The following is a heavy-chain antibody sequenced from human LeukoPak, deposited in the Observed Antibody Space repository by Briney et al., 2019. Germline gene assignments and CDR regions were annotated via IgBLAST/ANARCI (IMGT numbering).Heavy chain of an antibody. CDR1: GGTFSSYA. D-gene: IGHD2-2*01. CDR2: INPNSGGT. J-gene: IGHJ3*02. Sequence: ASVKVSCKVSGGTFSSYAISWVRQAPGQGLEWMGWINPNSGGTNYAQKFQGRVTMTRDTSISTAYMELSRLRSDDTAVYYCARDGSPNIVVVPAAADIWGQGTMVTVSS. V-gene: IGHV1-2*02. CDR3: ARDGSPNIVVVPAAADI.